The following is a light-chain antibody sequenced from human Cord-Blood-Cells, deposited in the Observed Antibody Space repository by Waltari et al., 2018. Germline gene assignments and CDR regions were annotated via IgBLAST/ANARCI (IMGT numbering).Light chain of an antibody. Sequence: QSALTQPASVSGSPGPSITISCTGTSSDVGGYNYVSWYQQHPGKAPKLMIYDVSNRPPGVSNRFSGAKSGNTASLTISGLQAEDEADYYCSSCTSSSTLVFGTGTKVTVL. CDR2: DVS. J-gene: IGLJ1*01. V-gene: IGLV2-14*03. CDR1: SSDVGGYNY. CDR3: SSCTSSSTLV.